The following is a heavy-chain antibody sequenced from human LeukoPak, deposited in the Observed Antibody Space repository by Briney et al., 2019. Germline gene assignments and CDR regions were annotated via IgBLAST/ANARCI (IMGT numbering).Heavy chain of an antibody. CDR2: VSADGNNK. J-gene: IGHJ1*01. CDR3: ARSLYDSSGHYTLGD. D-gene: IGHD3-22*01. V-gene: IGHV3-30*03. CDR1: GFTFRNYG. Sequence: GGSLRLSCAASGFTFRNYGMHWVRQAPGKGLEWVPVVSADGNNKYYAASVKGRFTISRDNSQNTLYLQMNSLRPDDTAVFYCARSLYDSSGHYTLGDWGQGTLVTVSS.